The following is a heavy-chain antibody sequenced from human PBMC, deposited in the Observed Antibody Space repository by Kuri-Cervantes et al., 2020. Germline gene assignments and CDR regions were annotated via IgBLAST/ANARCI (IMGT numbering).Heavy chain of an antibody. CDR2: IRYDGSIK. Sequence: GESLKISCAASGFTFSSYGMHWVRQAPGKGLEWVAFIRYDGSIKYYADSVKGQFTISRDNSNTTLYLQMNSLITDDTALYSCAKDHPPYSSSSVSFDYWGQGTLVTVSS. D-gene: IGHD6-6*01. J-gene: IGHJ4*02. V-gene: IGHV3-30*02. CDR3: AKDHPPYSSSSVSFDY. CDR1: GFTFSSYG.